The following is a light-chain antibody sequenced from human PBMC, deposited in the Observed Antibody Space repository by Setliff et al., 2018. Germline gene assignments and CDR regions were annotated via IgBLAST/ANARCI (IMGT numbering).Light chain of an antibody. CDR1: SSDVGGYNY. V-gene: IGLV2-14*03. J-gene: IGLJ1*01. CDR3: SSYTSSSTQV. CDR2: DVS. Sequence: QSALTQPASVSGSPGQSITISCTGTSSDVGGYNYVSWYQQHPGKAPKLVIYDVSNRPSGVSNRFSGSKSGNTASLTISGLQAEDEADYYCSSYTSSSTQVFGTGTKGTVL.